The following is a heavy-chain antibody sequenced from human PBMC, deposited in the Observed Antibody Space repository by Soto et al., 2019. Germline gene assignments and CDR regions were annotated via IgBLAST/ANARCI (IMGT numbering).Heavy chain of an antibody. Sequence: QVQLQESGPGLVKPSGTLSLTCAVSGGSISSSNWWSWVRQPPGKGLEWIGEIYHSGSTNYNTSLKSRVTIPVDKSKNQFSLKLSSVTAADTAVYCCARTLGSYYDFWRGLWFDPWGQGTLVTVSS. CDR2: IYHSGST. CDR3: ARTLGSYYDFWRGLWFDP. V-gene: IGHV4-4*01. D-gene: IGHD3-3*01. CDR1: GGSISSSNW. J-gene: IGHJ5*02.